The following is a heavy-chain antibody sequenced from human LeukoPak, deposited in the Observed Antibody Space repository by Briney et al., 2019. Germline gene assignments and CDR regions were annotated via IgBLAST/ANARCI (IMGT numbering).Heavy chain of an antibody. J-gene: IGHJ4*02. Sequence: GGSLRLSCAASGFTFSSYAMHWVRQAPGKGLEWVAVISYDGSNKYYADSVKGRFTISRDNSKNTLYLQMNSLRAEDTAVYYCARPTAMGPFDYWGQGTLVTVSS. D-gene: IGHD5-18*01. V-gene: IGHV3-30*04. CDR2: ISYDGSNK. CDR3: ARPTAMGPFDY. CDR1: GFTFSSYA.